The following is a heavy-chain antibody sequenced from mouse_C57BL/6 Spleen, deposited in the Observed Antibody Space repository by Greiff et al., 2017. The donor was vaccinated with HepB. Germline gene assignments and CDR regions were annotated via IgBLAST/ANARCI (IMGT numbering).Heavy chain of an antibody. CDR3: ARHSHDGYSWFAY. V-gene: IGHV5-6*01. CDR2: ISSGGSYT. J-gene: IGHJ3*01. CDR1: GFTFSSYG. Sequence: EVQVVESGGDLVKPGGSLKLSCAASGFTFSSYGMSWVRQTPDKRLEWVATISSGGSYTYYPDSVKGRFTISRDNAKNTLYLQMSSLKSEDTAMYYCARHSHDGYSWFAYWGQGTLVTVSA. D-gene: IGHD2-3*01.